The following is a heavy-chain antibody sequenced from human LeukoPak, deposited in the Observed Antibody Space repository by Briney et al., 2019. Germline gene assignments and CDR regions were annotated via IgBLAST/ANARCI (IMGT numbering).Heavy chain of an antibody. V-gene: IGHV3-48*01. Sequence: GGSLRLSCAGSGFTYSSYSMNWVRHAPGKGLEWVSYISSSSSNINYADSVKGRFTISRNNAKNSLYLQMDSLRAEDTAVYYCASGVSSTSCYVDYWGQGTLLTVSP. CDR1: GFTYSSYS. J-gene: IGHJ4*02. CDR3: ASGVSSTSCYVDY. CDR2: ISSSSSNI. D-gene: IGHD2-2*01.